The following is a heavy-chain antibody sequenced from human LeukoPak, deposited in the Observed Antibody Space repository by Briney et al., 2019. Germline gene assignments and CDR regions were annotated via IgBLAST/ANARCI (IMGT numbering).Heavy chain of an antibody. Sequence: GGSLRLSCAASGFTFSSYSMNWVRQAPGKGLEWVSSISSSSSSYIYYADSVKGRFTISRDNAKNSLYLQMNSLRAEDTAVYYCARDEDYVWGSYRLDYWGQGTLVTVSS. CDR3: ARDEDYVWGSYRLDY. CDR2: ISSSSSSYI. J-gene: IGHJ4*02. CDR1: GFTFSSYS. D-gene: IGHD3-16*02. V-gene: IGHV3-21*01.